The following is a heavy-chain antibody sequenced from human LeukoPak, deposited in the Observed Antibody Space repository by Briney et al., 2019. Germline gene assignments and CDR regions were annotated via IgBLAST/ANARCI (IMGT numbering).Heavy chain of an antibody. CDR3: ARQSSGWYPFDY. CDR1: GGSISSYY. CDR2: IYYSGIT. D-gene: IGHD6-19*01. V-gene: IGHV4-59*08. Sequence: SETLSLTCTVSGGSISSYYWTWIRQPPGKGLEWIGYIYYSGITNYNPSLKSRVTISVDTSKNEFSLRLSSVTAADTAVHYCARQSSGWYPFDYWGQGTPVTVSP. J-gene: IGHJ4*02.